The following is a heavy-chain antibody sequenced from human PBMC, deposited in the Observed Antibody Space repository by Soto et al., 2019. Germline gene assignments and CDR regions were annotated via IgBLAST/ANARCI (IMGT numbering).Heavy chain of an antibody. CDR3: AKDRIAARPLNGMDV. J-gene: IGHJ6*02. CDR1: GFTFTIYA. CDR2: ISGSGSST. D-gene: IGHD6-6*01. V-gene: IGHV3-23*01. Sequence: EVQLLESGGGLVQPGGSLRLSCAASGFTFTIYAMTWVRQAPGKGLEWVSAISGSGSSTYYVDSVKGRFTIPRDNSKNPQYLQMNSLRAEDTDIYYCAKDRIAARPLNGMDVWGQGTTVTVSS.